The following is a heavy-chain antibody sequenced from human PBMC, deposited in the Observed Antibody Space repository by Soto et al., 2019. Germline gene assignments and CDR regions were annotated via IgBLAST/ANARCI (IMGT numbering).Heavy chain of an antibody. D-gene: IGHD6-6*01. V-gene: IGHV3-48*04. CDR1: GFTFSSYS. J-gene: IGHJ3*02. CDR2: ISSSSSTI. CDR3: ARDALNRGYSSSSFDAFDI. Sequence: GGSLRLSCAASGFTFSSYSMNWVRQAPGKGLEWVSYISSSSSTIYYADSVKGRFTISRDNAKNSLYLQMNSLRAEDTAVYYCARDALNRGYSSSSFDAFDIWGQGTMVTVSS.